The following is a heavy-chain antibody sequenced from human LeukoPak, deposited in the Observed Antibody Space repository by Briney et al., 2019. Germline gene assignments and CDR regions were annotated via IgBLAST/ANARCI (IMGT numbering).Heavy chain of an antibody. Sequence: SETLSLTCAVYGGSFSGYYWSWIRQPPGKGLEWIGYIYYSGSTYYNPSLKSRVTISVDTSKNQFSLKLSSVTAADTAVYYCARVGTFCSSTSCYVDGLDYYYYGMDVWGQGTTVTVSS. D-gene: IGHD2-2*01. J-gene: IGHJ6*02. CDR3: ARVGTFCSSTSCYVDGLDYYYYGMDV. CDR1: GGSFSGYY. V-gene: IGHV4-30-4*01. CDR2: IYYSGST.